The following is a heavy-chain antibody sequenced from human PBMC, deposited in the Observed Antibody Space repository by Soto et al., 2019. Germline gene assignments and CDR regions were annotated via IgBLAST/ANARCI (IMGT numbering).Heavy chain of an antibody. CDR2: ISSSSSYI. V-gene: IGHV3-21*01. J-gene: IGHJ4*02. CDR3: ARGRRGGYDSQDY. D-gene: IGHD5-12*01. CDR1: GFTFSSYS. Sequence: EVQLVESGGGLVKPGGSLRLSCAASGFTFSSYSMNWVRQAPGKGLEWVSSISSSSSYIYYADSVKGRFTISRDNAKNTLYLQMNSLRAEDTAVYYCARGRRGGYDSQDYWGQGTLVTVPS.